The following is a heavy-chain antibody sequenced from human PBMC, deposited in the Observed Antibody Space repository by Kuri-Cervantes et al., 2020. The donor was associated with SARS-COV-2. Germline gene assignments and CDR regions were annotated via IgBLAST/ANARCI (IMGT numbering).Heavy chain of an antibody. CDR3: AKDLRRDYYGSGSYFH. J-gene: IGHJ4*02. CDR1: GFTFSSYA. V-gene: IGHV3-23*03. CDR2: IYSGGSST. Sequence: GESLKISCAASGFTFSSYAMSWVRQAPGKGLEWVSVIYSGGSSTYYADSVKGRFTISRDNSKNTLYLQMNSLRAEDTAVYYCAKDLRRDYYGSGSYFHWGQGTLVTVSS. D-gene: IGHD3-10*01.